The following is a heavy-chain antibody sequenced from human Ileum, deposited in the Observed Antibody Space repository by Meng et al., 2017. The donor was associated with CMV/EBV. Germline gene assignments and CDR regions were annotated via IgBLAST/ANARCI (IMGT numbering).Heavy chain of an antibody. Sequence: SGFTFSNYGMHWVRQAPGKGLEWVAVISYDENNKYYAGSVKGRFTISRDNSKNMLYLQMNGLRAEDTAVYHCARVKAAVGWSFPFDSWGQGTLVTVSS. CDR2: ISYDENNK. D-gene: IGHD2-21*01. J-gene: IGHJ4*02. CDR3: ARVKAAVGWSFPFDS. CDR1: GFTFSNYG. V-gene: IGHV3-30*19.